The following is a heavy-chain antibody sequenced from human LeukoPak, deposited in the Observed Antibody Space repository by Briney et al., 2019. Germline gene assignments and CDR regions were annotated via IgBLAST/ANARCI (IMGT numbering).Heavy chain of an antibody. D-gene: IGHD6-19*01. CDR3: ASTGYSSGWSPYYYYYYMDV. J-gene: IGHJ6*03. CDR1: GGSISSSSYY. CDR2: IYYSGST. V-gene: IGHV4-39*01. Sequence: SETLSLTCTVSGGSISSSSYYWGWIRQPPGKGLEWIGSIYYSGSTYYNPSLKSRVTISVDTSKNQFSLKLSSVTAADTAVYYCASTGYSSGWSPYYYYYYMDVWGKGTTVTISS.